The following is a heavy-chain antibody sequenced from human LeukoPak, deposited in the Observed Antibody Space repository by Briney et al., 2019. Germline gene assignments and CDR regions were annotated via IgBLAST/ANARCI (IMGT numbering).Heavy chain of an antibody. V-gene: IGHV3-11*01. CDR3: ARQGTGTTPDRPFYYYYGMDV. Sequence: KPGGSLRLSCAASGFTFSDYYMSWIRQAPGKGLEWGSYISSSGSTIYYADSVKGRFTISRDNAKNSLYLQMNSLRAEDTAVYYCARQGTGTTPDRPFYYYYGMDVWGQGTTVTVSS. J-gene: IGHJ6*02. CDR2: ISSSGSTI. D-gene: IGHD1-1*01. CDR1: GFTFSDYY.